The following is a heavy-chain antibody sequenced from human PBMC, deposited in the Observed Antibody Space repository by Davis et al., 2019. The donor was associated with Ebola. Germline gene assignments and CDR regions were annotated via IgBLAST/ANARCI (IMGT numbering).Heavy chain of an antibody. CDR1: GFTFSTSG. D-gene: IGHD4-17*01. V-gene: IGHV3-48*01. CDR3: AKGSLYGSRSITAGVDV. Sequence: GESLKISCEASGFTFSTSGMNWVRLAPGKGLEWISYISSASAALYYSDSVKGRFTFSRDNSKNTLYLQMNSLRAEDTAVYYCAKGSLYGSRSITAGVDVWGQGTTVTVSS. J-gene: IGHJ6*02. CDR2: ISSASAAL.